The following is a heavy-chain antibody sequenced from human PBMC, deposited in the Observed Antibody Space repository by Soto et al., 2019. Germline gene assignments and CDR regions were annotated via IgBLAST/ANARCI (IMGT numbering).Heavy chain of an antibody. CDR3: AKTMGVMIYAISVYGMHV. CDR2: ISGSADST. J-gene: IGHJ6*02. D-gene: IGHD2-8*01. CDR1: GFSFSSFA. Sequence: EVQLLESGGGFIHPGGSLRLSCAASGFSFSSFAMNWVRQAPGKGLEWVSNISGSADSTFYANSVKGRFTISRDNSKRTMNLQTNSLRAEYTAVYYCAKTMGVMIYAISVYGMHVWGQGTTVTVSS. V-gene: IGHV3-23*01.